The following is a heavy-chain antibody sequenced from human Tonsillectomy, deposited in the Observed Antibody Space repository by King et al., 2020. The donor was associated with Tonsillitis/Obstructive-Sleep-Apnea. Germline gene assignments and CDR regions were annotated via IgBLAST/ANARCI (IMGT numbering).Heavy chain of an antibody. V-gene: IGHV4-4*02. CDR3: ARDRVGATPNYYYYMDV. CDR2: IYHSGSS. CDR1: GGSISSSNW. D-gene: IGHD1-26*01. Sequence: VQLQESGPGLVKPSGTLSLTCAASGGSISSSNWWSWVRQPPGKVLEWIGEIYHSGSSNYNPPLKSRVTISVDKSKNQFSLKLSSVTAADTAVYYCARDRVGATPNYYYYMDVWGKGTTVTVSS. J-gene: IGHJ6*03.